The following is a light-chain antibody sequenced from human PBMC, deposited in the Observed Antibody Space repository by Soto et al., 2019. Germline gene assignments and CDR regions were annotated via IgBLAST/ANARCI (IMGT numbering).Light chain of an antibody. V-gene: IGKV3-11*01. Sequence: EIVLTPSPATLSLSPGERATLSCRASQTFSSHLAWYQQKPGQAPGLLIYDASKRATGIPARFSGRGSGTDFTLTISSLEPEDFAVYYCQQRSNWPPVITFGQGTRLEIK. J-gene: IGKJ5*01. CDR3: QQRSNWPPVIT. CDR2: DAS. CDR1: QTFSSH.